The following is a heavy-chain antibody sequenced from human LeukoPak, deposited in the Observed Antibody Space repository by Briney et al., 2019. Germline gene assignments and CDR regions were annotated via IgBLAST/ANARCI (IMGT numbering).Heavy chain of an antibody. V-gene: IGHV3-23*01. J-gene: IGHJ3*02. CDR2: ISGSGGST. Sequence: PGGSLRLSCAASGFTFSTYAMSWVRPAPGKGRAWVSGISGSGGSTYYADSVKGRFAISRDNSKSTLYVQMSSLRAEDTAVYYCAKGIVPAPNGAFEIWGQGTMVTVSS. D-gene: IGHD2-2*01. CDR3: AKGIVPAPNGAFEI. CDR1: GFTFSTYA.